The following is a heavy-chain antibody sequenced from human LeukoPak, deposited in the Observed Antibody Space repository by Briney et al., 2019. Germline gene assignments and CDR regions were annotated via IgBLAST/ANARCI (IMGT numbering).Heavy chain of an antibody. V-gene: IGHV1-69*04. CDR1: GYTFTSYG. D-gene: IGHD2-2*02. CDR3: AIVVPAAIIDY. J-gene: IGHJ4*02. Sequence: ASVKVSCKASGYTFTSYGISWVRQAPGQGLEWMGRIIPILGIANYAQKFQGRVTITADKSTSTAYMELSSLRSEDTAVYYCAIVVPAAIIDYWGQGTLVTVSS. CDR2: IIPILGIA.